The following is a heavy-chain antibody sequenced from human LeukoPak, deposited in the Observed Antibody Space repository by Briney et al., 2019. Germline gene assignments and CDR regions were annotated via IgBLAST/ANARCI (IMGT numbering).Heavy chain of an antibody. V-gene: IGHV4-31*03. CDR2: IYYGGST. D-gene: IGHD1-26*01. CDR3: ARDSYPDDAFDI. J-gene: IGHJ3*02. Sequence: SQTLSLTCTVSGGPISSGGYYWSWIRQHPGKGLEWIGYIYYGGSTYYNPSLKSRVAISVDTSKNQFSLKLSSVTAADTAVYYCARDSYPDDAFDIWGQGTMVTVSS. CDR1: GGPISSGGYY.